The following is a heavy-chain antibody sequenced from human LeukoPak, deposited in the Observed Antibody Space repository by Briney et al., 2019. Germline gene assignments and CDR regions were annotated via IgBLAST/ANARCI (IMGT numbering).Heavy chain of an antibody. CDR2: IKKDGSEK. V-gene: IGHV3-7*01. J-gene: IGHJ4*02. Sequence: GGSLRLSCAASGFTFSNYWMNWVRQAPGKGPEWVAIIKKDGSEKYYVDSVRGRFTISRDNAKNSLYLRMNSLRADDTAVYFCAGGAGFLIDYWAREPWSPSPQ. CDR1: GFTFSNYW. CDR3: AGGAGFLIDY. D-gene: IGHD2/OR15-2a*01.